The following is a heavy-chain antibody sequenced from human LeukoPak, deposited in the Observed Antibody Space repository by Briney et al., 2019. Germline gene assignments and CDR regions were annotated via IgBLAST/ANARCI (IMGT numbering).Heavy chain of an antibody. CDR1: GYTFTSYG. V-gene: IGHV1-18*01. CDR2: ISAYNGNT. CDR3: ARAGVLEMATISGFVDY. J-gene: IGHJ4*02. D-gene: IGHD5-24*01. Sequence: ASVKVSCKASGYTFTSYGLSWVRQAPGQGLEWMGWISAYNGNTNYAQKLQGRVTMTTDTSTSTAYMELRSLRSDDTAVYYCARAGVLEMATISGFVDYWGQGTLVTVSS.